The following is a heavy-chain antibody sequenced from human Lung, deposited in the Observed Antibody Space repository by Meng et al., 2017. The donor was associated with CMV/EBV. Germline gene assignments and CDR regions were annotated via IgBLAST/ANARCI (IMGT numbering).Heavy chain of an antibody. J-gene: IGHJ3*02. Sequence: SVKVSCKASGGTFSSYAINWVRQAPGQGLECMGGIIPTVGTANYAQKFQGRVTINTDESTNTVYMELSSLRSEDTAVYYCARARSNVYYYDSSGGRDACDIWGQGTMVTVSS. D-gene: IGHD3-22*01. CDR3: ARARSNVYYYDSSGGRDACDI. V-gene: IGHV1-69*05. CDR2: IIPTVGTA. CDR1: GGTFSSYA.